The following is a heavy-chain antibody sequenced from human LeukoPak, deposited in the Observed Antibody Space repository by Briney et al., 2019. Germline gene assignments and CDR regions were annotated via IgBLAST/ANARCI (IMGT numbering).Heavy chain of an antibody. CDR3: ARVSPNTVTTLQYFDY. CDR1: GFTFSRSS. Sequence: GGSLRLSCAASGFTFSRSSMNWVRQPPGKGLEWVSSIFPSGGEIHYADSVRGRFTISRDNSKSTLSLQMNSLRAEDTAVYYCARVSPNTVTTLQYFDYWGQGTLVTVSS. D-gene: IGHD4-17*01. J-gene: IGHJ4*02. V-gene: IGHV3-21*01. CDR2: IFPSGGEI.